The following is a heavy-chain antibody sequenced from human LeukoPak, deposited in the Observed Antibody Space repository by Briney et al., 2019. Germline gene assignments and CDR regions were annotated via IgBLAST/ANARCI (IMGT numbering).Heavy chain of an antibody. J-gene: IGHJ3*02. CDR1: GFTFSSYG. CDR2: ISYDGSNY. V-gene: IGHV3-30*18. CDR3: AKDPNYYESMGAFDI. Sequence: GGSLRLSCAASGFTFSSYGMHWVRQAPGKGLEWVAVISYDGSNYYYADSVKGRFTISRDNSKNTLYLQMNSLRAEDTAVYYCAKDPNYYESMGAFDIWGQGTMVTVSS. D-gene: IGHD3-22*01.